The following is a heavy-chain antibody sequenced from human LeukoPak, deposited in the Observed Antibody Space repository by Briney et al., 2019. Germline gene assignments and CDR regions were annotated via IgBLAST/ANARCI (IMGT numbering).Heavy chain of an antibody. CDR3: ARDHGDFVGVRVGFDS. CDR1: GYTFTNYA. V-gene: IGHV1-18*01. CDR2: ISGYNGNT. J-gene: IGHJ4*02. D-gene: IGHD4-17*01. Sequence: GASVKVSCKASGYTFTNYAISWVRQAPGQGLEWVARISGYNGNTDYAQKVKDRVTVTADTSTAYLEMRGLTSDDTAVYSCARDHGDFVGVRVGFDSWGQGTLVTVSS.